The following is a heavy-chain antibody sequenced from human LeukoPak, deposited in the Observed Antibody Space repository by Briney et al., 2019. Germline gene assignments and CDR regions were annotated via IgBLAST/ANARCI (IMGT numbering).Heavy chain of an antibody. CDR2: IRYDESNK. J-gene: IGHJ5*02. Sequence: QPGGSLRLSCAASGFTFSSYGMHWVRQAPGKGLEWVAFIRYDESNKYYADSVKGRFTISRDNARNTLYLQMNSLRAEDTAVYYCARWYYYETSGLYYGSFDNWGQGTLVTVSS. D-gene: IGHD3-22*01. CDR3: ARWYYYETSGLYYGSFDN. V-gene: IGHV3-30*02. CDR1: GFTFSSYG.